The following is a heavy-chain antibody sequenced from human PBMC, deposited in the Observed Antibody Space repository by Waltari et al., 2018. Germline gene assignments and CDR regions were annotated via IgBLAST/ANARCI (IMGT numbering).Heavy chain of an antibody. CDR3: ARDLTIFGVVTLDAFDI. Sequence: EVQLVASGGGLVQPGGSLRLSCAASGFTFSSYWMSWFRQAPGKGLEWVANIKQDGSEKYYVDSVKGRFTISRDNAKNSLYLQMNSLRAEDTAVYYCARDLTIFGVVTLDAFDIWGQGTMVTVSS. J-gene: IGHJ3*02. D-gene: IGHD3-3*01. V-gene: IGHV3-7*01. CDR1: GFTFSSYW. CDR2: IKQDGSEK.